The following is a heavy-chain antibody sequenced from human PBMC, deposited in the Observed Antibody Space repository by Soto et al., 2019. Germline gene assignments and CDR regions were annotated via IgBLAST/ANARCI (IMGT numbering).Heavy chain of an antibody. D-gene: IGHD1-20*01. Sequence: EVQLVESGGGLVQPGGSLRLSCAASGFTVSSNYMSWVRQAPGKGLEWVSVIYSGGRTYYADSVKGRFTISRHNSKNTLYLQMNSLRAEDTAVYYCARQRLGITGTTSYFDYWGQGTLVTVSS. V-gene: IGHV3-53*04. CDR1: GFTVSSNY. CDR2: IYSGGRT. CDR3: ARQRLGITGTTSYFDY. J-gene: IGHJ4*02.